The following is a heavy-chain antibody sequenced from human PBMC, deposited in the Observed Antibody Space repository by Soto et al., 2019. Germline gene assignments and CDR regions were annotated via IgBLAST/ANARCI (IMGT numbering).Heavy chain of an antibody. CDR1: GFTFSSYA. J-gene: IGHJ4*02. Sequence: PGGSLRLSCAASGFTFSSYAMSWVRQAPGKGLEWVSAISGSGGSTYYADSVKGRVTISRDNSKNTPYLQMNSLRAEDTAVYYCAKLWVVVAATFDYWGQGTLVTVSS. V-gene: IGHV3-23*01. D-gene: IGHD2-15*01. CDR3: AKLWVVVAATFDY. CDR2: ISGSGGST.